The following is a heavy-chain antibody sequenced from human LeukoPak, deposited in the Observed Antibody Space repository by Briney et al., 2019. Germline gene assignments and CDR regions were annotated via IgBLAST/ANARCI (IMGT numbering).Heavy chain of an antibody. Sequence: PGGSLRLSCAASGFTFSYAWMGWVRQAPGKGLEWMAVISYDGTNKYYADSVKGRFTISRDNSKNTLYLQMNSLRAEDTAVYYCAKDLNYDFWSGLGNWGQGTLVTVSS. V-gene: IGHV3-30*18. D-gene: IGHD3-3*01. CDR3: AKDLNYDFWSGLGN. CDR1: GFTFSYAW. CDR2: ISYDGTNK. J-gene: IGHJ4*02.